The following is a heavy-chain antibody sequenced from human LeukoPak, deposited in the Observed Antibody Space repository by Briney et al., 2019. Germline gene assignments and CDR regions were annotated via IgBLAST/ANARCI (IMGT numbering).Heavy chain of an antibody. J-gene: IGHJ4*02. V-gene: IGHV3-23*01. CDR2: ISGSGGST. D-gene: IGHD3-3*01. Sequence: PGGSLRLSCAASGFTFSSYAMSWVRQAPGKGLEWVSAISGSGGSTYYADSVKGRFTIPRDNPKNTLYLQMNSLRAEDTAVYYCAKRFTIFGVATLDYWGQGTLVTVSS. CDR3: AKRFTIFGVATLDY. CDR1: GFTFSSYA.